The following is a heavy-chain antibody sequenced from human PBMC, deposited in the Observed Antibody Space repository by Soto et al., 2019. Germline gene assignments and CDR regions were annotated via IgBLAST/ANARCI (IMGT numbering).Heavy chain of an antibody. CDR1: GFTFSSYW. CDR2: IKQDGSEK. CDR3: ARDSFSSLHYYGMDV. J-gene: IGHJ6*02. Sequence: GGSLRLSCAASGFTFSSYWMSWVRQAPGKGLEWVANIKQDGSEKYYVDSVKGRFTISRDNAKNSLYLQMNSPRAEDTAVYYCARDSFSSLHYYGMDVWGQGTTVTVSS. V-gene: IGHV3-7*03.